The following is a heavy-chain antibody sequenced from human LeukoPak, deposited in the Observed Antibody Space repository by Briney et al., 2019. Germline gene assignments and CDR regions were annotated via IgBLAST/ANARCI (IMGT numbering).Heavy chain of an antibody. Sequence: APVKVSCKASGYTFTSYGISWVRQAPGQGLEWMGWISAYNGNTNYAQKLQGRVTMTTDTSTSTAYMELRSLRSDDTAVYYCARAPASYYYGSGSYPPFDYWGQGTLVTVSS. V-gene: IGHV1-18*01. J-gene: IGHJ4*02. CDR3: ARAPASYYYGSGSYPPFDY. D-gene: IGHD3-10*01. CDR1: GYTFTSYG. CDR2: ISAYNGNT.